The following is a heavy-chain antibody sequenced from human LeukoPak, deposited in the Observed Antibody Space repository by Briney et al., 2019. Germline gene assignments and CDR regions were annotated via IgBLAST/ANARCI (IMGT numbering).Heavy chain of an antibody. J-gene: IGHJ6*02. D-gene: IGHD1-1*01. CDR3: ASNKRYYYGMDV. V-gene: IGHV4-59*08. CDR2: IYYSGST. Sequence: SETLSLTCTVSGGSISSYYWSWIRQPPGKGLEWIGYIYYSGSTSYNPSLKSRVTISVDTSKNQFSLKLSSVTAADTAVYYCASNKRYYYGMDVWGQGTTVTVSS. CDR1: GGSISSYY.